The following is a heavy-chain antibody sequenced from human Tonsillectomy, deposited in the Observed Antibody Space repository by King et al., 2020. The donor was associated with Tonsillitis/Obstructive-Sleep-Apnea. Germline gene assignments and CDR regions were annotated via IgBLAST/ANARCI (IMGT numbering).Heavy chain of an antibody. CDR3: ARDYVGTGIGLKTTVTNFDY. Sequence: QLVQSGGGVVQPGRSLRLSCAASGFTFSTYGMHWVRQAPGKGLEWVAVIWYDGSKKYYADSVKGRFSFSRDNSKKTLYLQMSSLRVEDTAVYYCARDYVGTGIGLKTTVTNFDYWGQGTLVTVSS. D-gene: IGHD4-17*01. V-gene: IGHV3-33*01. CDR1: GFTFSTYG. CDR2: IWYDGSKK. J-gene: IGHJ4*02.